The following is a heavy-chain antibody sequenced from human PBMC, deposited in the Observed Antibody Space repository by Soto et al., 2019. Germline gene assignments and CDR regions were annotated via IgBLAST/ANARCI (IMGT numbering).Heavy chain of an antibody. CDR3: VRVASDYINPLDN. V-gene: IGHV3-23*01. Sequence: EVQLLESGGGIVQPGGSLRLSCAASGFIFNAYAMTWVRQAPGKGLEWVSAIGGSGGNTYYAASVKGRFTISRDTSRDTVDLQINSLRAEDTAVYYCVRVASDYINPLDNWGQGIRVTVSS. CDR1: GFIFNAYA. J-gene: IGHJ4*02. D-gene: IGHD4-4*01. CDR2: IGGSGGNT.